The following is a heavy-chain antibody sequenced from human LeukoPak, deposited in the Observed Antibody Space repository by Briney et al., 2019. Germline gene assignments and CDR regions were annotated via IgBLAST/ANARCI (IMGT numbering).Heavy chain of an antibody. CDR3: ARYVDSSSISSGAFDI. CDR1: RFTFSSYT. D-gene: IGHD6-13*01. J-gene: IGHJ3*02. CDR2: ITSSSDYI. Sequence: GGSLRLSCAASRFTFSSYTMNWVRQAPGKGLEWVSSITSSSDYIFYTDSVKGRFTISRDNAKNSLYLQMNSLRAEDTAVYYCARYVDSSSISSGAFDIWGQGTMVTVSS. V-gene: IGHV3-21*01.